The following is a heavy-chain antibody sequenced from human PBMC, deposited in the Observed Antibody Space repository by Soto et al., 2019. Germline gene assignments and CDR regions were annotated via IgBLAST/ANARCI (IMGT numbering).Heavy chain of an antibody. CDR1: GYTFTSYG. Sequence: ASVKVSCKASGYTFTSYGISWVRQAPGQGLEWMGWISAYNGNTNYAQKLQGRVTMTTDTSTSTAYMELRSLRSDDTAVYYCARDGSWNYYDSSGYYYYYYGMDVWGQGTTVTVSS. V-gene: IGHV1-18*01. CDR2: ISAYNGNT. D-gene: IGHD3-22*01. CDR3: ARDGSWNYYDSSGYYYYYYGMDV. J-gene: IGHJ6*02.